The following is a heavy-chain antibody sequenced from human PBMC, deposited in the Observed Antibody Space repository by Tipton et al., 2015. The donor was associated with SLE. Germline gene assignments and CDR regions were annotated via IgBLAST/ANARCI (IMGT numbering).Heavy chain of an antibody. Sequence: LRLSCTVSGGSISSGGYYWSWIRQHPGKGLEWIGNIYYNGNTYYNLSLKSRVTISVDTSKNQFSLKLSSVTAADTAVYYCARGSGEGDWFDPWGQGTLVTVSS. D-gene: IGHD3-10*01. CDR1: GGSISSGGYY. V-gene: IGHV4-31*02. CDR3: ARGSGEGDWFDP. CDR2: IYYNGNT. J-gene: IGHJ5*02.